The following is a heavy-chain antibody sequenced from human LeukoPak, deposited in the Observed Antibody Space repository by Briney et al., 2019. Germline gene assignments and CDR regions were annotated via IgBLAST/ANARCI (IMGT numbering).Heavy chain of an antibody. CDR3: ARGVRYCSSTSCPYVYYFDY. D-gene: IGHD2-2*01. Sequence: PSETLSLTCTASGGSISSYYWSWIRQPAGKGLEWIGRIYTSGSTNYNPSLKSRVTMSVDTSKNQFSLKLSSVTAADTAVYYCARGVRYCSSTSCPYVYYFDYWGQGTLVTVSS. V-gene: IGHV4-4*07. CDR2: IYTSGST. CDR1: GGSISSYY. J-gene: IGHJ4*02.